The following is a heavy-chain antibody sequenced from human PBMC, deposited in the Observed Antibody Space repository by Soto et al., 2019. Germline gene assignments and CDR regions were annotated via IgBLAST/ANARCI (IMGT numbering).Heavy chain of an antibody. D-gene: IGHD3-3*01. CDR2: IYYSGST. CDR1: GGSISSGDYY. J-gene: IGHJ4*02. CDR3: ASMYYDFWSGYSTPSSPFDY. V-gene: IGHV4-30-4*01. Sequence: SLTCTVSGGSISSGDYYWSWIRQPPGKGLEWIGYIYYSGSTYYNPSLKSRVTISVDTSKNQFSLKLSSVTAADTAVYYCASMYYDFWSGYSTPSSPFDYWGQGTLVTVSS.